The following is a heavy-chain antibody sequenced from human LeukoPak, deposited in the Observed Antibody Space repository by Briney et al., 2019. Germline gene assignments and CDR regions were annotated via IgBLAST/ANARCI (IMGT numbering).Heavy chain of an antibody. D-gene: IGHD2-21*01. CDR2: INWNGGST. V-gene: IGHV3-20*04. CDR3: ARYRVGDYGDISVNDY. CDR1: GFTFDDYG. J-gene: IGHJ4*02. Sequence: PGGSLRLSCAASGFTFDDYGMSWVRQAPGKGLEWVSGINWNGGSTGYADSVKGRFTISRDYAKNSLYLQMNSLRAEDTALYYLARYRVGDYGDISVNDYGAQGTLAPVS.